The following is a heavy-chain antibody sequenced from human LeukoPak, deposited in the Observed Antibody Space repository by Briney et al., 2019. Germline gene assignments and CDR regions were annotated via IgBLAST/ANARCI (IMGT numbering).Heavy chain of an antibody. CDR3: ARVSQLGNYFDY. J-gene: IGHJ4*02. D-gene: IGHD1-1*01. V-gene: IGHV3-48*03. Sequence: GGSLRLSCAASGVTFSNYEMNWVRQAPGKGLEWISYINGRGSTINYADSVKGRFTISRDTAKNSLYLQMNSLRAEDTAVYYCARVSQLGNYFDYWGQGTLVTVSS. CDR1: GVTFSNYE. CDR2: INGRGSTI.